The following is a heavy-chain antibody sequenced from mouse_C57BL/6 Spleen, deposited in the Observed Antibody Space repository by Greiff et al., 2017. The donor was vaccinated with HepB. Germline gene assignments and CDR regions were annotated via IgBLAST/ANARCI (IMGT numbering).Heavy chain of an antibody. CDR1: GYTFTSYW. CDR2: IDPSDSYT. CDR3: ARGGFNTVVAHWYFDD. D-gene: IGHD1-1*01. Sequence: QVQLQQPGAELVMPGASVKLSCKASGYTFTSYWMHWVKQRPGQGLEWIGEIDPSDSYTNYNQKFKGKSTLTVDKSSSTAYMQLSSLTSEDSAVSYCARGGFNTVVAHWYFDDWGKGTTVTVSS. J-gene: IGHJ1*03. V-gene: IGHV1-69*01.